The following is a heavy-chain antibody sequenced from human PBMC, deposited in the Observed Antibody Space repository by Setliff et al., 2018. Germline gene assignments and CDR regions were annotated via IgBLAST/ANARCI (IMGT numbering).Heavy chain of an antibody. CDR2: IYSSGST. D-gene: IGHD3-22*01. V-gene: IGHV4-30-4*08. CDR1: GGSISSGDYY. CDR3: ARESRYYYDNLGTLDY. Sequence: SETLSLTCTVSGGSISSGDYYWSWIRQPPGKGLEWIGYIYSSGSTYYNPSLKSRVSISVDTSKNQFSLKLSSVTAADTAAYYCARESRYYYDNLGTLDYWGQGTQVTVS. J-gene: IGHJ4*02.